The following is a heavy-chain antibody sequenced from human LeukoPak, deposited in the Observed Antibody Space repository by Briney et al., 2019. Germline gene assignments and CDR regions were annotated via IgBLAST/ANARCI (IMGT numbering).Heavy chain of an antibody. CDR2: MNPNSGNT. Sequence: ASVKVSCKASGYTFTSYDINWVRQATGQGLEWMGWMNPNSGNTGYAQKFQGRVTMTRNTSISTAYVELSSLRSEDTAVYYCARGHDSSGYYANYGMDVWGQGTTVTVSS. CDR3: ARGHDSSGYYANYGMDV. J-gene: IGHJ6*02. V-gene: IGHV1-8*01. D-gene: IGHD3-22*01. CDR1: GYTFTSYD.